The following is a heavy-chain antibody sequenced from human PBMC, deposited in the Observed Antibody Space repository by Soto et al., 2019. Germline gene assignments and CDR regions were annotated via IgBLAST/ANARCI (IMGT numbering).Heavy chain of an antibody. CDR2: ISANDVGT. CDR3: AKAKNDYNWDNRPPFDY. V-gene: IGHV3-23*01. Sequence: VGSLRLSCEASGFTLRNYAMTWVRQAPGKGLEWVSLISANDVGTYYAESVKTRFTISTDQSRNTVYLQMDGLRADDTAIYYCAKAKNDYNWDNRPPFDYWGQGTLVTVSS. J-gene: IGHJ4*02. CDR1: GFTLRNYA. D-gene: IGHD1-20*01.